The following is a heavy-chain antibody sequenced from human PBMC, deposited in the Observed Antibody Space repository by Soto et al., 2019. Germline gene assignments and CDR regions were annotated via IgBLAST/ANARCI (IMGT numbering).Heavy chain of an antibody. Sequence: PSETLSLTCTVSGGSVSSDDYYWSWVRQPPGKGLEWIGFICCSGTTSYNPSLQSRVTISVDTSKNQFSLKLSSVTAADTAVYYCVRERNDILTGNNWFDPWGQGALVTVSS. CDR3: VRERNDILTGNNWFDP. V-gene: IGHV4-30-4*01. J-gene: IGHJ5*02. CDR2: ICCSGTT. D-gene: IGHD3-9*01. CDR1: GGSVSSDDYY.